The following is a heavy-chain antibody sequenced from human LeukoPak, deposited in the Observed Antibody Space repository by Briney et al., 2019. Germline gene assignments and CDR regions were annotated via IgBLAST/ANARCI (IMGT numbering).Heavy chain of an antibody. D-gene: IGHD6-19*01. J-gene: IGHJ4*02. V-gene: IGHV3-23*01. CDR2: IARDDFT. CDR3: VKERDRGTDVADDFDF. CDR1: GFTFRDYS. Sequence: GPLRLSCVASGFTFRDYSMAWVRQLPGGGLGWVSAIARDDFTVYPDPLKGRFTISRDNSRNTLYLQMNTLRAEDTAVYYCVKERDRGTDVADDFDFWGQGTLVTVSS.